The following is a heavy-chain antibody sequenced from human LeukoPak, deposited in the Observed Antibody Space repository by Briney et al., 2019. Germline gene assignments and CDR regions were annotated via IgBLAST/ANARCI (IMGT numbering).Heavy chain of an antibody. Sequence: PSETLSLTCTVSGGSISSYYWSWIRQPPGKGLEWIGEINHSGSTNYNPSLKSRVTISVDTSKNQFSLKLSSVTAADTAVYYCASGGREENDAFDIWGQGTMVTVSS. CDR2: INHSGST. V-gene: IGHV4-34*01. CDR3: ASGGREENDAFDI. J-gene: IGHJ3*02. CDR1: GGSISSYY.